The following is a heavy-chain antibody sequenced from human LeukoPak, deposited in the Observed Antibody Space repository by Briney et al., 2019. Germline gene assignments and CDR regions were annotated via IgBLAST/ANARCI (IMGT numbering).Heavy chain of an antibody. CDR1: GYSISSGYY. Sequence: PSETLSLTCTVSGYSISSGYYWSWIRQPPGKGLEWIGEINHSGSTNYNPSLKSRVTISVDTSKNQFSLKLSSVTAADTAVYYCASPNYSGSGSPLGQGTLVTVSS. V-gene: IGHV4-38-2*02. D-gene: IGHD3-10*01. CDR3: ASPNYSGSGSP. CDR2: INHSGST. J-gene: IGHJ5*02.